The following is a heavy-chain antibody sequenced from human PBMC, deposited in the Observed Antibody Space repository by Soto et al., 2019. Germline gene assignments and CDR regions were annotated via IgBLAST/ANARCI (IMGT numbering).Heavy chain of an antibody. V-gene: IGHV3-23*01. Sequence: EVQLLESGGGLVQPGGSLRLSCAASGFTFSSYAMSWVRQAPGKGLEWVSAISGSGGSTYYADSVKGRFTISRDNSKNTLYLQMNSLRAEDTAVYYCAKDHGAIEQWLVRLAFDIWGQGTMVTVSS. CDR1: GFTFSSYA. D-gene: IGHD6-19*01. CDR2: ISGSGGST. J-gene: IGHJ3*02. CDR3: AKDHGAIEQWLVRLAFDI.